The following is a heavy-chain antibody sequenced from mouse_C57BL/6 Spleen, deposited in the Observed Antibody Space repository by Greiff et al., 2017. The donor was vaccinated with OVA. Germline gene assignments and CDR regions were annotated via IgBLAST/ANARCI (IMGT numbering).Heavy chain of an antibody. J-gene: IGHJ1*03. CDR2: IWTGGGT. CDR1: GFSLTSYA. Sequence: VKLVESGPGLVAPSQSLSITCTVSGFSLTSYAISWVRQPPGKGLEWLGVIWTGGGTNYNSALKSRLSISKDNSKSQVFLKMNSLQTDDTARYYCARNRGNDYAWYFDVWGTGTTVTVSS. D-gene: IGHD2-4*01. CDR3: ARNRGNDYAWYFDV. V-gene: IGHV2-9-1*01.